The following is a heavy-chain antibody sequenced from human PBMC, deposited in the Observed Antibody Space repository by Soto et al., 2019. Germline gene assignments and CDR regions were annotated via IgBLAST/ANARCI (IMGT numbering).Heavy chain of an antibody. CDR2: VNHSGTT. J-gene: IGHJ4*02. D-gene: IGHD2-2*01. V-gene: IGHV4-34*01. CDR3: ARGIGYCSSINCYSSRRLRFDS. CDR1: GGSFSGYY. Sequence: QVQLQQWGAGLLKPSETLSLTCAVYGGSFSGYYWTWIRQSPEKGLEWIGEVNHSGTTYYNPSLKTRVTISVHPPKNQFSLNMSSVTAADTAVYYCARGIGYCSSINCYSSRRLRFDSWGQGTLVTVSS.